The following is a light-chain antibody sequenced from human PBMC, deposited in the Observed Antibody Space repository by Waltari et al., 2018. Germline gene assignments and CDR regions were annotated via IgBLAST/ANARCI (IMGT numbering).Light chain of an antibody. CDR1: NNDVGAYQY. J-gene: IGLJ3*02. CDR2: DVT. Sequence: QSALTQPPSASGSLGQSATISCTGTNNDVGAYQYVSWYQQHPGKAPKLLIYDVTKRPSGVSDRFSGSKSGRTASLTVSGLQPEDEAIYSCCSYAGADSLLFGGGTKLTVL. CDR3: CSYAGADSLL. V-gene: IGLV2-8*01.